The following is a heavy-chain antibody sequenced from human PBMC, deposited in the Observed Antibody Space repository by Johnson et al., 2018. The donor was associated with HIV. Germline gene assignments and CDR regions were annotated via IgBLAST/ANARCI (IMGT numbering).Heavy chain of an antibody. CDR2: IDFDGDT. D-gene: IGHD7-27*01. CDR1: GFTLKDYG. CDR3: ARRSLGSDAFDV. Sequence: EQLVESGGGLVQPGGSLRLSCAASGFTLKDYGMHWVRQGIGKGLEWVSEIDFDGDTYYPDSVKGRFNVSRDTDKNSFYLQINTLTAGDTGVYFCARRSLGSDAFDVWGPGTVVTVSS. V-gene: IGHV3-13*01. J-gene: IGHJ3*01.